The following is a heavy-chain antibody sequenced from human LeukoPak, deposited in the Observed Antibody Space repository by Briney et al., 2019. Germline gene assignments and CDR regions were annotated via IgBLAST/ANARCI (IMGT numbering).Heavy chain of an antibody. D-gene: IGHD1-20*01. CDR3: ARGRYNWNRGYFDY. J-gene: IGHJ4*02. Sequence: SETLSLTCTVFGGSISSGGYSWSWVRQPPGEGLEWIGYIYHSGSAYYNPSLKSRVTISVDTSKNQFSLKLSSVTAADTAVYYCARGRYNWNRGYFDYWGQGTLATVSS. CDR2: IYHSGSA. CDR1: GGSISSGGYS. V-gene: IGHV4-30-2*01.